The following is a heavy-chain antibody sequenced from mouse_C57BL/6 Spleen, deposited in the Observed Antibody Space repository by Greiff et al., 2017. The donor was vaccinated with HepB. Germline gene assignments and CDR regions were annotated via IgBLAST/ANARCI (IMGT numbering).Heavy chain of an antibody. CDR1: GYTFTSYW. V-gene: IGHV1-61*01. D-gene: IGHD2-12*01. CDR3: ARLRRYFDY. J-gene: IGHJ2*01. CDR2: IYPSDSET. Sequence: QVQLQQPGAELVRPGSSVKLSCKASGYTFTSYWMDWVKQRPGQGLEWIGNIYPSDSETHYNQKFKDKATLTVDKSSSTAYMQLSSLTSEDSAVYYCARLRRYFDYWGQGTTLTVSS.